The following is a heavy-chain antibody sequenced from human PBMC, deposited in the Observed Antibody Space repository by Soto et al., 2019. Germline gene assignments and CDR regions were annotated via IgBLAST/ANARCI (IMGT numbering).Heavy chain of an antibody. CDR1: GFTLSDYY. V-gene: IGHV3-11*06. CDR3: AKTYGDYYGMDV. D-gene: IGHD4-17*01. Sequence: GSLRLSCAASGFTLSDYYMSWIRQAPGKGLEWVSYISSSSSYTNYADSAKGRFTISRDNAKNSLYLQMNSLRAEDTAVYYCAKTYGDYYGMDVWGQGTTVTVSS. CDR2: ISSSSSYT. J-gene: IGHJ6*02.